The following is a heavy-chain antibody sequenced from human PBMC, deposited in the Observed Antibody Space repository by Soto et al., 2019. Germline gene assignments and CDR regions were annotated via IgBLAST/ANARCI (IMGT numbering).Heavy chain of an antibody. CDR3: AGGIGSAPDY. CDR1: GGSISSYY. J-gene: IGHJ4*02. V-gene: IGHV4-59*01. CDR2: IYYSGST. D-gene: IGHD1-1*01. Sequence: TLPLTCTVSGGSISSYYCSWIRQPPGKGLEWIGYIYYSGSTNYNPSLKSRVTISVDTSKNQFSLKLSSVTAADTAVYYCAGGIGSAPDYLGQGNLVTGSS.